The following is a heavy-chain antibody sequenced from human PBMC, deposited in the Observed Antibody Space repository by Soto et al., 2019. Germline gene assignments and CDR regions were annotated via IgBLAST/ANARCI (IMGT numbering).Heavy chain of an antibody. CDR1: GFTFSSYS. Sequence: PGGSLRLSCAASGFTFSSYSMNWFRQPPGKGLEWVSSISSSSRYIYYADSVKGRFTISIDNAKNSLYLQMNSLRAEDTAVYYFERGHRRHQIVVTMGAFDYWGQGTLVTSPQ. CDR3: ERGHRRHQIVVTMGAFDY. V-gene: IGHV3-21*01. J-gene: IGHJ4*02. D-gene: IGHD3-22*01. CDR2: ISSSSRYI.